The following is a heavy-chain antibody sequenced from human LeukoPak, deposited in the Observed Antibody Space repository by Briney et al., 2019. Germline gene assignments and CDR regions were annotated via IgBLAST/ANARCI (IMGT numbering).Heavy chain of an antibody. CDR1: GFTFNTYA. D-gene: IGHD5-24*01. V-gene: IGHV3-7*01. CDR2: MKQDGSEK. CDR3: ATEMATITFDY. J-gene: IGHJ4*02. Sequence: GGSLRLSCAASGFTFNTYAMHWVRQAPGKGLEWVATMKQDGSEKYYVDSVKGRFTISRDNAKNSLYLQMNSLRAEDTAVYYCATEMATITFDYWGQGTLVTVSS.